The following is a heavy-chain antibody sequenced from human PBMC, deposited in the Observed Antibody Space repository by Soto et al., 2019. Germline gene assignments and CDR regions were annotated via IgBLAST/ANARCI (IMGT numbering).Heavy chain of an antibody. D-gene: IGHD6-13*01. V-gene: IGHV3-23*01. J-gene: IGHJ6*02. CDR2: ISGSGGST. CDR3: ARDTHYSTYYYYGMDV. Sequence: GGSLRLSCAASGFTFSSYAMSWVRQAPGKGLEWVSAISGSGGSTYYADSVKGRFTISRDNSKNTLYLQMNSLRAEDTAVYYCARDTHYSTYYYYGMDVWGQGTTVTVSS. CDR1: GFTFSSYA.